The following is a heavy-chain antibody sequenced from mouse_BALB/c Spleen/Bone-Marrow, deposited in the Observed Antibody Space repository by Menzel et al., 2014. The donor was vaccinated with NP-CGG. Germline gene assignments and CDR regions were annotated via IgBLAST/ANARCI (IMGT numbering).Heavy chain of an antibody. CDR1: GLNFSSYG. CDR3: ARHDYDWFAY. D-gene: IGHD2-4*01. V-gene: IGHV5-9-2*01. CDR2: ISGGGSYT. J-gene: IGHJ3*01. Sequence: EVQRVESGGGLVKPGGSLKLSCAASGLNFSSYGMSWVRQTPEKRLEWVASISGGGSYTYFPDSVKGRITISRDNAKNNLYLQMSSLRSEDTALYYCARHDYDWFAYWGQGTLVTVSA.